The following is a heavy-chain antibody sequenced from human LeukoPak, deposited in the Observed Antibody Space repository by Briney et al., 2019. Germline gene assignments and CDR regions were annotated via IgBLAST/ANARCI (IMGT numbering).Heavy chain of an antibody. CDR1: GFTFSSYG. CDR3: ARGMTTVVKGPTKAPIYYFDY. V-gene: IGHV3-33*01. Sequence: GGSLRLSCAASGFTFSSYGMHWVRQAPGKGLEWVAVIWYDGSNKYYADSVKGRFTISRDNSKNTLYLQMNSLRAEDTAVYYCARGMTTVVKGPTKAPIYYFDYWGQGTLATVSS. CDR2: IWYDGSNK. D-gene: IGHD4-23*01. J-gene: IGHJ4*02.